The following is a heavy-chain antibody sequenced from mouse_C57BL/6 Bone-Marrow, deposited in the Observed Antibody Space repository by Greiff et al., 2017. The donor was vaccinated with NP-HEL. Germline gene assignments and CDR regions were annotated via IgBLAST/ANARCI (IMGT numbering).Heavy chain of an antibody. V-gene: IGHV6-3*01. CDR1: GFTFSNYW. CDR2: IRLKSDNYAT. D-gene: IGHD1-1*01. Sequence: EVQLVESGGGLVQPGGSMKLSCVASGFTFSNYWMNWVRQSPEQGLEWVAQIRLKSDNYATNYAESVKGRFTISRDDSKSSVYLQMKNLRAADTGIYYCTDYYYGSSYRSYAMDYWGQGTSVTVSS. J-gene: IGHJ4*01. CDR3: TDYYYGSSYRSYAMDY.